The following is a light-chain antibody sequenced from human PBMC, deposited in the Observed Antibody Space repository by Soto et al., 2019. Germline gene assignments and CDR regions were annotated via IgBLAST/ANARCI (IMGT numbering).Light chain of an antibody. V-gene: IGKV3-15*01. CDR3: HQYNNWPS. CDR2: GAS. J-gene: IGKJ3*01. Sequence: EIVMTQSPATLSMSPGERATLSCRASQSVSNNLAWYQQKSGQAPRLLIYGASTRATGLPARFSGSGSWTEFTLTLSRLQSEDFAVYYCHQYNNWPSSGPGTKVEIK. CDR1: QSVSNN.